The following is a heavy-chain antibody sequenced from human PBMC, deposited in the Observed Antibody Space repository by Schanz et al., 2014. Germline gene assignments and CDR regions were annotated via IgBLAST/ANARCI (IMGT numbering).Heavy chain of an antibody. CDR3: ARDQASTH. V-gene: IGHV3-66*01. Sequence: ESWGGLVQPGGSLRLSCAASGFSISDHTMRWDRQAPGKGLEPVSVTYLGGNTDYADSVKGRFTISRDDSKNTLHLQMNSLRSEDTAIYFCARDQASTHWGQGTPVTVSS. CDR1: GFSISDHT. J-gene: IGHJ4*02. CDR2: TYLGGNT.